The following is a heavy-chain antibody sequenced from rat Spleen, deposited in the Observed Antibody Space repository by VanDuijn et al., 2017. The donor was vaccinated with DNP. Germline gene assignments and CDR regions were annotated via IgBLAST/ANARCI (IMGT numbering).Heavy chain of an antibody. J-gene: IGHJ3*01. CDR1: RFTFNNYW. CDR2: ITSRGGGT. CDR3: ATQGFGTYHVDWFAY. V-gene: IGHV5-31*01. D-gene: IGHD2-1*01. Sequence: EVQLVESGGDLVQPGRSLKLSCVVSRFTFNNYWMTWFRQVPGTGLEWVASITSRGGGTYYPDSVKGRFTISRDDAKRTLYLQMDSLRSEDTATYYCATQGFGTYHVDWFAYWGQGTLVTVSS.